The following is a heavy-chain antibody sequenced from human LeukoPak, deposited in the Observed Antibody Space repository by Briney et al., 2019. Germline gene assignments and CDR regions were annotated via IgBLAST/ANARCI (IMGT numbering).Heavy chain of an antibody. Sequence: ASVKVSCKASGYTFTSYDINWVRQATGQGLEWMGWMNPNSGNTGYAQKFQGRVTMTRNTSISIAYMELSSLRSEDTAVYYCARDQRPLGSGSYPLYWGQGTLVTVSS. J-gene: IGHJ4*02. D-gene: IGHD3-10*01. V-gene: IGHV1-8*01. CDR2: MNPNSGNT. CDR1: GYTFTSYD. CDR3: ARDQRPLGSGSYPLY.